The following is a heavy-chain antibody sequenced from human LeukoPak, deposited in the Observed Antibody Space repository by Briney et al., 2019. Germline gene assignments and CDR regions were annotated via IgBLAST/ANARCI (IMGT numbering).Heavy chain of an antibody. CDR2: IYYSGST. D-gene: IGHD5-24*01. J-gene: IGHJ4*02. CDR1: GGSISSYY. Sequence: KPSETLSLTCTVSGGSISSYYWSWIRQPPGKGLEWIGYIYYSGSTNYNPSLKSRVTISVDTSKNQFSLKLSSVTAADTAVYYCASSSDGYNWAPYFHYWGQGALVTVSS. V-gene: IGHV4-59*01. CDR3: ASSSDGYNWAPYFHY.